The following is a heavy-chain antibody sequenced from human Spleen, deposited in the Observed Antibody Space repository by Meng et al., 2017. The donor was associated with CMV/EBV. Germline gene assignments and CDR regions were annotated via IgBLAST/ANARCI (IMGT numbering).Heavy chain of an antibody. Sequence: KVSCKVSGYSFTSYWIGWVRQMPGKGLEWMGIIYPSDSDTSYSPSFQGQVTISADKSISTAYLQWGSLKASDTAIYYCARHRGEVGAGSNFYHYGMDVWGQGTTVTVSS. J-gene: IGHJ6*02. CDR3: ARHRGEVGAGSNFYHYGMDV. V-gene: IGHV5-51*01. CDR1: GYSFTSYW. D-gene: IGHD1-26*01. CDR2: IYPSDSDT.